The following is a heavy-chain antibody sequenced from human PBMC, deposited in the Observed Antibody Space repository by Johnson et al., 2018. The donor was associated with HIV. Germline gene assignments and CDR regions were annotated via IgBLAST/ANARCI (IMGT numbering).Heavy chain of an antibody. CDR1: ESTFSSYW. Sequence: VQLVESGGGLVQPGGSLRLSCEASESTFSSYWMNWLRQAPGMGLEWVSGIDWNGDSTDYADSVKGRFTISRDNAKNSLYLQMNSLRVEDTAVYYCARMAAHVSDFWGQGTMVTVSS. J-gene: IGHJ3*01. V-gene: IGHV3-20*04. CDR3: ARMAAHVSDF. CDR2: IDWNGDST. D-gene: IGHD5-24*01.